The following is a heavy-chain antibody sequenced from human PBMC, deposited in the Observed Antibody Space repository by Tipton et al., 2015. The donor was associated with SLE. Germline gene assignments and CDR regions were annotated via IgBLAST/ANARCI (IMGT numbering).Heavy chain of an antibody. Sequence: TLSLTCAVSGGSISSSNWWSWVRQPPGKGLEWIGEIYHSGSTNYNPSLKSRVTISVDKSKNQFSLKLSSVTAADTAVYYCARDRIAAAGYFDYWGQGTLVTVSS. CDR2: IYHSGST. CDR3: ARDRIAAAGYFDY. J-gene: IGHJ4*02. CDR1: GGSISSSNW. D-gene: IGHD6-13*01. V-gene: IGHV4-4*02.